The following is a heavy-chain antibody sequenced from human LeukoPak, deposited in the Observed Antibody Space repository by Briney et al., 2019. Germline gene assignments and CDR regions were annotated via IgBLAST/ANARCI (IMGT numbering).Heavy chain of an antibody. Sequence: GGSLRLSCAASGFTFSSYAMHWVRQAPGKGLEWVAVMSYDGSNKYYADSVKGRFTISRDNSKNTLYLQMNSLRAEDTAVYYCARDPWLRWPENYFDYWGQGTLVTVSS. CDR2: MSYDGSNK. J-gene: IGHJ4*02. V-gene: IGHV3-30*04. D-gene: IGHD4-23*01. CDR1: GFTFSSYA. CDR3: ARDPWLRWPENYFDY.